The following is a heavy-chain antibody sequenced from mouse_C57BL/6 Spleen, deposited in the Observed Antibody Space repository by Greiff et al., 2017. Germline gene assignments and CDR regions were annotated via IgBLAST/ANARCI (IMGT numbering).Heavy chain of an antibody. CDR1: GYTFTSYW. CDR3: ARKGEFDY. V-gene: IGHV1-69*01. Sequence: VQLQQPGAELVMPGASVKLSCKASGYTFTSYWMHWVKQRPGQGLEWIGEIDPSDSYTNYNQKFKGKSTLTVDKSSSTAYMQLSSLTSEDSAVYYCARKGEFDYWGQGTTLTVSS. J-gene: IGHJ2*01. CDR2: IDPSDSYT.